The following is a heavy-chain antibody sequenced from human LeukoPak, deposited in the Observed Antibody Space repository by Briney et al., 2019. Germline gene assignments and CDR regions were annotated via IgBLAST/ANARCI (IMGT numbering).Heavy chain of an antibody. V-gene: IGHV4-4*02. Sequence: SGTLSLTCAVSGGSISSSNWWSWVRQPPGKGLEWIGEIYHSGSTNYNPSLKSRVTISVDKSKNQFSLKLSSVTAADTAVYYCARWSIAAAGGTGVDYWGQGTLVTVSS. J-gene: IGHJ4*02. CDR1: GGSISSSNW. CDR2: IYHSGST. CDR3: ARWSIAAAGGTGVDY. D-gene: IGHD6-13*01.